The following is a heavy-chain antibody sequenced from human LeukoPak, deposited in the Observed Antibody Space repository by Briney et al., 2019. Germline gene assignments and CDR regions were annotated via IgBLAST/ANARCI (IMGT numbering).Heavy chain of an antibody. CDR3: ARGRVSSSTWYSTYYYFFYMDF. D-gene: IGHD4-11*01. CDR2: VDHTGST. J-gene: IGHJ6*03. Sequence: AGGSLRLSCTSSGFSFGDYSMTWVRQAPGKGLEWIGYVDHTGSTKFNPSLNGRVSISRDTSNNFFSLRLRSVTAADTAVYFCARGRVSSSTWYSTYYYFFYMDFWGKGTTVTVSS. CDR1: GFSFGDYS. V-gene: IGHV4-59*01.